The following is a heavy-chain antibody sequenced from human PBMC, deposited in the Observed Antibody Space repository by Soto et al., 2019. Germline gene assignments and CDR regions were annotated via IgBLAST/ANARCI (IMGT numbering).Heavy chain of an antibody. J-gene: IGHJ6*02. CDR1: GGSIGSYY. D-gene: IGHD3-3*01. V-gene: IGHV4-59*01. CDR2: IYYSGST. CDR3: ARDGGFYYGMDV. Sequence: SETLSLTCTVSGGSIGSYYWNWFRQPPGKGLEWIGYIYYSGSTNYNPSLKSRVTISVDTSKNQFSLKLSSVTAADTAVYYCARDGGFYYGMDVWGQGTTVTVS.